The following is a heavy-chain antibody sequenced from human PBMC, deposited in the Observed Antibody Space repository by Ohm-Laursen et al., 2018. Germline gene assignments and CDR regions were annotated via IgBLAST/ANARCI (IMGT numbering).Heavy chain of an antibody. J-gene: IGHJ4*02. CDR2: IKQDGSEK. CDR1: GFTFSGYW. Sequence: SLRLSCTAPGFTFSGYWMTWVRQAPGKGLEWVANIKQDGSEKYYVDSVKGRFTISRDNAKNSLYLQMNSLRAEDTAVYYCARDRGGYSYGSYFDYWGQGTLVTVSS. CDR3: ARDRGGYSYGSYFDY. V-gene: IGHV3-7*01. D-gene: IGHD5-18*01.